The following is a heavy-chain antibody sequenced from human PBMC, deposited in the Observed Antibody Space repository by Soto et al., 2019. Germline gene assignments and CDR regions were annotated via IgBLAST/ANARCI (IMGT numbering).Heavy chain of an antibody. Sequence: ASVKVSCKASGYTFTSYGISWVRQAPGQGLEWMGWISAYNGNTNYAQKLQDRVTMTTDTSTSTAYMELRSLRSDDTAVYYCARESGGYDTNWFDPWGQGTLVTVSS. CDR3: ARESGGYDTNWFDP. CDR2: ISAYNGNT. CDR1: GYTFTSYG. V-gene: IGHV1-18*01. D-gene: IGHD5-12*01. J-gene: IGHJ5*02.